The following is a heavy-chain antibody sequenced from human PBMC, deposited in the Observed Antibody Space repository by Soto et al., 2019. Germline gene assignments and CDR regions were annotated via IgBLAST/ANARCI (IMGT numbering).Heavy chain of an antibody. CDR1: GYTFTSYA. Sequence: ASVKVSCKASGYTFTSYAMHWVRQAPGQRLEWMGWISADNGNTKYSQKLQGRVTITTDTSTSTAYMELRSLRSDDTAVYYCARRFGELLCRVNDALDIWGQGTMVTGSS. CDR3: ARRFGELLCRVNDALDI. D-gene: IGHD3-10*01. V-gene: IGHV1-3*01. J-gene: IGHJ3*02. CDR2: ISADNGNT.